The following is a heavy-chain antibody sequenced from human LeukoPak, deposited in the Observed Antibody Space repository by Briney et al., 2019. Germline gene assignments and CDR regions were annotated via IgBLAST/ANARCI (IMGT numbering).Heavy chain of an antibody. J-gene: IGHJ5*02. V-gene: IGHV1-69*05. CDR1: RGTFSSYA. Sequence: ASVKVSCKASRGTFSSYAISWVRQAPGQGLEWMGGIIPIFGTANYAQKFQGRVTITTDESTSTAYMELSSLRSEDTAVYYCAGVPFTAGNWFDPWGQGTLVTVSS. CDR2: IIPIFGTA. CDR3: AGVPFTAGNWFDP. D-gene: IGHD6-19*01.